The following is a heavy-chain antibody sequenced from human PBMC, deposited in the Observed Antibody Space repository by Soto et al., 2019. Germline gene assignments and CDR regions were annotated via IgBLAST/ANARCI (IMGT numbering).Heavy chain of an antibody. CDR1: GASVAGGSYY. V-gene: IGHV4-30-4*01. CDR3: ARDTYRGYDFGL. CDR2: IPSRGRP. J-gene: IGHJ5*02. D-gene: IGHD5-12*01. Sequence: SETLSLTCSVSGASVAGGSYYWSWVRQPPGKGLEWIGYIPSRGRPFYNPSLTSRGTISADTSKNQLSLQLTSVTAADTAVYYCARDTYRGYDFGLWGQGTLVTVSS.